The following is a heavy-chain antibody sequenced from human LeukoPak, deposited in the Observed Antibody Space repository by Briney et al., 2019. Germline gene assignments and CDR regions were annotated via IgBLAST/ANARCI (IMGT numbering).Heavy chain of an antibody. J-gene: IGHJ4*02. CDR3: AKWGDFDVLTGYYDSDY. D-gene: IGHD3-9*01. CDR2: IYSGGST. CDR1: GFTVSSNY. V-gene: IGHV3-53*01. Sequence: GGSLRLSCAASGFTVSSNYMSWVRQAPGKGVGWVSVIYSGGSTYYADSVKGRFTISRDTSKNTLYLQMNSLRAEDTAVYYCAKWGDFDVLTGYYDSDYWGQGTLVTVSS.